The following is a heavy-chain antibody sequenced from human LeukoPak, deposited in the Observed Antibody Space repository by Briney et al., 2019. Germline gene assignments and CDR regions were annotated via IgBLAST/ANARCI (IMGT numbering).Heavy chain of an antibody. J-gene: IGHJ4*02. CDR1: GFTFSSYW. CDR3: ASSEMATLFDY. V-gene: IGHV3-74*01. D-gene: IGHD5-24*01. Sequence: PGGSLRLSCAASGFTFSSYWMHWVRQAPGKGLVWVSRINSDGSSTSYADSVKGRFTISRDNAKNTLYLQMNSLRAEDTAVYYCASSEMATLFDYWGQGTLVTVSS. CDR2: INSDGSST.